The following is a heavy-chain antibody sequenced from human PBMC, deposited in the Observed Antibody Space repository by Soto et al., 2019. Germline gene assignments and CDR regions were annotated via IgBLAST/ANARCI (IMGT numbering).Heavy chain of an antibody. CDR2: ISAYNGNT. D-gene: IGHD3-3*01. Sequence: ASLKVACKASGYTFTSYGISWVRQAPGQGLEWMGWISAYNGNTNYAQKLQGRVTMTTDTSTSTAYMELRSLRSDDTAVYYCARDENDFWSGYYLLGFDPWGQGTLVTVSS. V-gene: IGHV1-18*01. CDR3: ARDENDFWSGYYLLGFDP. CDR1: GYTFTSYG. J-gene: IGHJ5*02.